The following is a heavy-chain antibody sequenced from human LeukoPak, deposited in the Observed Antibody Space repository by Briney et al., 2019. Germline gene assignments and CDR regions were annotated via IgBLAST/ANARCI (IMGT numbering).Heavy chain of an antibody. CDR1: GFTFSSYA. Sequence: GGSLRLSCAASGFTFSSYAMSWVRQAPGKGLEWVSVISGSDGSTSYADSVKGRFTISRDNSMNTLYLQMNSLRAEDTAVYYCAKDDRIQTRRYSYNYWGQGTLVTVSS. CDR2: ISGSDGST. J-gene: IGHJ4*02. V-gene: IGHV3-23*01. CDR3: AKDDRIQTRRYSYNY. D-gene: IGHD5-18*01.